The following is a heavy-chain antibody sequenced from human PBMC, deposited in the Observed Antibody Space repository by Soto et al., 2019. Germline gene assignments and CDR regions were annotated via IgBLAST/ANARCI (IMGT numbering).Heavy chain of an antibody. Sequence: ASVKVSCKASGYTFTSYGISWVRQAPGQGLEWMGWISAYNGNTNYAQKLQGRVTMTTDTSTSTAYMELRSLRPDDTAVYYCARDLDCSSTSCSRRLVDYWGQGTLVTVSS. CDR3: ARDLDCSSTSCSRRLVDY. V-gene: IGHV1-18*01. CDR2: ISAYNGNT. CDR1: GYTFTSYG. J-gene: IGHJ4*02. D-gene: IGHD2-2*01.